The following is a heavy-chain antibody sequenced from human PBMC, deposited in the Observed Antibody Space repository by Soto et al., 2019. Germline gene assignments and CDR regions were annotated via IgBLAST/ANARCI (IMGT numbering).Heavy chain of an antibody. Sequence: QLRLEQSGSEVRKPGASVTVSCKASGYTFRSYGVTWVRQAPGQGLEWLGWISADSGEATYAESLKDILRLTADASARTASMQLKRLRSEDTAVYYCSSAISNTWAKSSVDAWGQGTLVTVSS. CDR1: GYTFRSYG. CDR3: SSAISNTWAKSSVDA. V-gene: IGHV1-18*01. D-gene: IGHD3-10*01. CDR2: ISADSGEA. J-gene: IGHJ1*01.